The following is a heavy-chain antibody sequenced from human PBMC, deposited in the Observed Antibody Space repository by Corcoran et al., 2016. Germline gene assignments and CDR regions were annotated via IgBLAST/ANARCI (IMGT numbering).Heavy chain of an antibody. V-gene: IGHV4-59*01. CDR1: GGSICSYY. Sequence: QVQLQESGPGLVKPSETLSLTCTVTGGSICSYYWSWIRQPPGKELEWIGYIHYSGSTNYNPSLKSRVTISVDTSKNQFSLRLTSVTAADTAVYYCARVGFGSSWYYFDYWGQGTLVTGSS. CDR3: ARVGFGSSWYYFDY. J-gene: IGHJ4*02. CDR2: IHYSGST. D-gene: IGHD6-13*01.